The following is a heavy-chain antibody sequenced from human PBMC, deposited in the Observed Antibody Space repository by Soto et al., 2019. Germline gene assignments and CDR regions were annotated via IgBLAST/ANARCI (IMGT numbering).Heavy chain of an antibody. Sequence: QVQLVESGGGVVQPGRSLRLSCAASGFTFSSYAMHWVRQAPGKGLEWVAVISYDGSNKYYADSVKGRFTISRDNSKNTLYLQMNSLRAEDTAVYYCARGGEGELGYYFGYWGQGTLVTVSS. D-gene: IGHD3-16*01. J-gene: IGHJ4*02. CDR1: GFTFSSYA. CDR2: ISYDGSNK. CDR3: ARGGEGELGYYFGY. V-gene: IGHV3-30-3*01.